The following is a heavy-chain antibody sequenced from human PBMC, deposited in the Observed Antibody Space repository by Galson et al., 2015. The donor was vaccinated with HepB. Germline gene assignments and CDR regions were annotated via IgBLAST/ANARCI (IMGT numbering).Heavy chain of an antibody. Sequence: TLSLTCTVSGDSISSGDYYWTWIRQPPGKGLEWIGYIYYSGSTYYNPSLKSRVTISVDTSKNQFSLKLNSVTAADTAVYYCARSYDSSAYYGGNFDYWGQGILVTVSS. J-gene: IGHJ4*02. D-gene: IGHD3-22*01. CDR1: GDSISSGDYY. CDR3: ARSYDSSAYYGGNFDY. CDR2: IYYSGST. V-gene: IGHV4-30-4*01.